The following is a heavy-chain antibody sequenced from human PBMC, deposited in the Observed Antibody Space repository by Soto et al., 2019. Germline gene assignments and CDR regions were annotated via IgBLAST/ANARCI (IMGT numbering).Heavy chain of an antibody. D-gene: IGHD3-9*01. CDR1: GDSISITHW. J-gene: IGHJ4*02. CDR2: IHHSGSA. CDR3: VRTFYDYDSGPRFDY. V-gene: IGHV4-4*02. Sequence: QVQLQESGPGLVKPSGTPSPTCAASGDSISITHWWSWVRQSPGKGLQRLGGIHHSGSANYNPSLKSPVTLSLYRSMHQLSLELSAVRAADTALYYGVRTFYDYDSGPRFDYWGQGTLVTVSS.